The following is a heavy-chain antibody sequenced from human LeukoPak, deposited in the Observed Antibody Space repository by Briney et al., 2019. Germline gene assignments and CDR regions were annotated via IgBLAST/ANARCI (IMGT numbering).Heavy chain of an antibody. D-gene: IGHD4-17*01. CDR2: TYYRSKWYN. CDR3: ARDLLSHDYGDYVGLSDY. CDR1: GDSVSSNSAA. J-gene: IGHJ4*02. Sequence: SQTLSLTFAISGDSVSSNSAAWNWIRQSPSRGLEWLGRTYYRSKWYNDYAVSVKSRITINPDTSKNQFSLQLNSVTPEDTAVYYCARDLLSHDYGDYVGLSDYWGQGTLVTVSS. V-gene: IGHV6-1*01.